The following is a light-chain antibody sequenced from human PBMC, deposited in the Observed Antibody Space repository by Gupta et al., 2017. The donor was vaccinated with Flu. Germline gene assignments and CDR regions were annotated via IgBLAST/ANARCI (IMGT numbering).Light chain of an antibody. CDR2: GAS. V-gene: IGKV3-15*01. J-gene: IGKJ5*01. Sequence: ATLKMSTGASDTLSSRARKSVRRRNFVWYQQNPGQAPTLLISGASISATGIPATFSGSWYATEFTLTIICLQSEDFALYYCHQKNNWPMPIGQGTHLEIK. CDR1: KSVRRRN. CDR3: HQKNNWPMP.